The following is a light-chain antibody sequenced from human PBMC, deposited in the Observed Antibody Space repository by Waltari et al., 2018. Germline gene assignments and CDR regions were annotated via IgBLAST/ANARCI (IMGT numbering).Light chain of an antibody. CDR1: QSIGNS. V-gene: IGKV6D-21*02. J-gene: IGKJ2*01. CDR3: LQGSSTPYS. CDR2: YGS. Sequence: EIVLTQSPDFQSVTPEETLTITCRASQSIGNSLHWYQQKPNQSPKLLIKYGSQSMSGVPSRFSGSGSGTDFTLTISGLEGEDAAAYYCLQGSSTPYSFGQGTKLEIK.